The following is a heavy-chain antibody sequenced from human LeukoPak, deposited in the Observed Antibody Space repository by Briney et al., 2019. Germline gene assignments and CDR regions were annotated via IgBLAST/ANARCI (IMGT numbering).Heavy chain of an antibody. D-gene: IGHD4-17*01. V-gene: IGHV2-70*17. CDR3: AHQVSPDYGDYIEDY. CDR1: GFSLSTSGMC. Sequence: SGPALVKPTQTLTLTCTFSGFSLSTSGMCVSWIRQPPGKALEWLARIDWDDDKFYTTSLKIRLTISKDTSKNQVVLTMTNMDPVDTATYYCAHQVSPDYGDYIEDYWGQGTLVTVSS. J-gene: IGHJ4*02. CDR2: IDWDDDK.